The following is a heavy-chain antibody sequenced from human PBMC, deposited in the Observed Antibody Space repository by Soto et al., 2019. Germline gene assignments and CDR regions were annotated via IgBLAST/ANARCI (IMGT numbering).Heavy chain of an antibody. CDR1: GFTFSDYY. Sequence: GGSLRLSCAASGFTFSDYYMSWIRQAPGKGLEWVSYISSSGSTIYYTDSVKGRFTISRDNAKNSLYLQMNSLRAEDTAVYYCARSRYNWNYEGIVHYFDYWGQGTLVTVSS. CDR3: ARSRYNWNYEGIVHYFDY. V-gene: IGHV3-11*01. CDR2: ISSSGSTI. J-gene: IGHJ4*02. D-gene: IGHD1-7*01.